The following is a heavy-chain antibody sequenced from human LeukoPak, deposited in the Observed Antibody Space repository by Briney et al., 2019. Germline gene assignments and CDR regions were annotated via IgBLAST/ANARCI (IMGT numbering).Heavy chain of an antibody. CDR3: ARGLAIFGVVIIPVRGYGMDV. CDR1: GGTFSSYA. Sequence: VASVKVSCKASGGTFSSYAISWVRQAPGQGLEWMGGIIPIFGTANYAQKFQGRVTITADESTSTAYMELSSLRSEDTAVYYCARGLAIFGVVIIPVRGYGMDVWGQGTTVTVSS. CDR2: IIPIFGTA. J-gene: IGHJ6*02. D-gene: IGHD3-3*01. V-gene: IGHV1-69*01.